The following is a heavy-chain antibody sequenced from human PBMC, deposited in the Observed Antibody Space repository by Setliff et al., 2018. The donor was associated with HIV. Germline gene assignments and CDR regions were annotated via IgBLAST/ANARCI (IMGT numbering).Heavy chain of an antibody. J-gene: IGHJ4*02. CDR2: INHSGST. CDR1: GESFSRYY. CDR3: ATLDHSGGNFLAY. Sequence: SETLSLTCAVYGESFSRYYFTWIRQAPGRGLEWIGEINHSGSTYYNPSLKSRVTISVDTSKNQFSLKLSSATAADTAVYYCATLDHSGGNFLAYWGQGSLVTVSS. D-gene: IGHD2-21*02. V-gene: IGHV4-34*01.